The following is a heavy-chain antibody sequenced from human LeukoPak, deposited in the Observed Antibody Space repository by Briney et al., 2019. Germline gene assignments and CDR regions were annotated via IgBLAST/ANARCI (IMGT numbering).Heavy chain of an antibody. CDR3: AKDRPDPRRVVGITQDRVD. CDR1: GFTFSSYV. D-gene: IGHD3-22*01. V-gene: IGHV3-23*01. J-gene: IGHJ4*02. CDR2: GRVSGAST. Sequence: GGSLRLSCVASGFTFSSYVMSWVRQAPGKGLEWVSGGRVSGASTYYADSVKGRLTISRDNSKNTLFLQVNRLRAEDTAVYYCAKDRPDPRRVVGITQDRVDWGQGTLVTASS.